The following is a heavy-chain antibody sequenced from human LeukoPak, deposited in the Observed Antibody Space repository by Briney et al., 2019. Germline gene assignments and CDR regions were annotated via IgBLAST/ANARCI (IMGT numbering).Heavy chain of an antibody. D-gene: IGHD3-10*01. Sequence: GGSLRLSCAASGFTFGSYSMNWVRQAPGKGLEWVSSISSSSSYIYYADSVKGRFTISRDNAKNSLYLQMNSLRAEDTAVYYCARTLRSYYYGSGSLGYWGQGTLVTVSS. V-gene: IGHV3-21*04. CDR2: ISSSSSYI. CDR1: GFTFGSYS. J-gene: IGHJ4*02. CDR3: ARTLRSYYYGSGSLGY.